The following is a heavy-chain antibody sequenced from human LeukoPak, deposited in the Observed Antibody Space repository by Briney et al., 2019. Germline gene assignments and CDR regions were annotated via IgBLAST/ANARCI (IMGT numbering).Heavy chain of an antibody. V-gene: IGHV4-59*02. J-gene: IGHJ4*02. CDR1: GFTVSSNY. Sequence: GSLRLSCAASGFTVSSNYMSWIRQPPGKGLEWIGYIYYSGSTNYNPSLKSRVTISVDTSKNQFSLKLNSVTAADTAVYYCARYVAAAGTFDSWGQGPLVTVSS. CDR2: IYYSGST. D-gene: IGHD6-13*01. CDR3: ARYVAAAGTFDS.